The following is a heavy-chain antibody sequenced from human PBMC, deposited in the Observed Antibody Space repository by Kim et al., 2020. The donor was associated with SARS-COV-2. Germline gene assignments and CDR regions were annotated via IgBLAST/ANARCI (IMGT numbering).Heavy chain of an antibody. CDR3: AKARRAGIAAAGSVDY. D-gene: IGHD6-13*01. CDR1: GFTFSSYA. Sequence: GGSLRLSCAASGFTFSSYAMSWVRQAPGKGLEWVSAISGSGGSTYYADSVKGRFTISRDNSKNTLYLQMNSLRAEDTAVYYCAKARRAGIAAAGSVDYWGQGTLVTVSS. J-gene: IGHJ4*02. CDR2: ISGSGGST. V-gene: IGHV3-23*01.